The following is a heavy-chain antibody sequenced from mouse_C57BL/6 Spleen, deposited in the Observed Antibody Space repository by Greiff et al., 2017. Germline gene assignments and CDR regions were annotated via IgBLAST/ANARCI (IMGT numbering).Heavy chain of an antibody. CDR3: ARYPSYYGRGDHWYFDV. Sequence: EVQLQQSGPGLAKPSQTLSLTCSVTGYSITSDYWNWIRKFPGNKLEYMGYISYSGSTYYNPSLKSRISITRDTSKNQYYLQLNSVTTEDTATYYCARYPSYYGRGDHWYFDVWGTGTTVTVAS. J-gene: IGHJ1*03. D-gene: IGHD1-1*01. V-gene: IGHV3-8*01. CDR2: ISYSGST. CDR1: GYSITSDY.